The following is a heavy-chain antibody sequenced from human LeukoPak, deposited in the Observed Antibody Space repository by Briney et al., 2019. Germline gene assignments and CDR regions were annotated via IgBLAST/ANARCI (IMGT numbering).Heavy chain of an antibody. J-gene: IGHJ4*02. Sequence: PGGSLRLSFAASGFTFSSYGMHWVRQAPGKGLEWVAVISYDGNNKYYADSVKGRFTISRDNSKNTLDLQMNSLRAEDTAVYYCAKEGYYGSGSFPDYWGQGTLVTVSS. V-gene: IGHV3-30*18. D-gene: IGHD3-10*01. CDR2: ISYDGNNK. CDR1: GFTFSSYG. CDR3: AKEGYYGSGSFPDY.